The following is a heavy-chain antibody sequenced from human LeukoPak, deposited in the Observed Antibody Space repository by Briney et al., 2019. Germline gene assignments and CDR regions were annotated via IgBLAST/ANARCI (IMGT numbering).Heavy chain of an antibody. Sequence: PSETLSLTCTVSGGSISSYYWSWIRQPPGKGLEWIGYIYYSGSTYYNPSLKSRVTISVDTSKNQFSLKLSSVTAADTAVYYCARDITMIVVVITGRGGAFDIWGQGTMVTVSS. V-gene: IGHV4-59*12. D-gene: IGHD3-22*01. CDR1: GGSISSYY. J-gene: IGHJ3*02. CDR3: ARDITMIVVVITGRGGAFDI. CDR2: IYYSGST.